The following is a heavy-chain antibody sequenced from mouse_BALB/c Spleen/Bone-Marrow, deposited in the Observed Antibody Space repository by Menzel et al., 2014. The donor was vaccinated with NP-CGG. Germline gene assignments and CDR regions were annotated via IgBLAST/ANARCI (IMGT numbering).Heavy chain of an antibody. CDR2: IDPANGNT. V-gene: IGHV14-3*02. J-gene: IGHJ4*01. CDR3: TRGYGNYALYYYAMDY. CDR1: GFNIKDTY. Sequence: VQLKESGAELVKPGASVKLSCTASGFNIKDTYMHWVKQRPEQGLEWIGRIDPANGNTKYDPKFQGKATITADTSSNTAYLQRSSLTSEDTAVYYCTRGYGNYALYYYAMDYWGQGTSVTVSS. D-gene: IGHD2-10*02.